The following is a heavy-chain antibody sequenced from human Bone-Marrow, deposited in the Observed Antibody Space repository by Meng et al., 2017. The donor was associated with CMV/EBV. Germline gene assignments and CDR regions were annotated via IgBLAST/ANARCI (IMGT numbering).Heavy chain of an antibody. CDR2: ISSSSSYI. V-gene: IGHV3-21*01. CDR3: IAAAVVSFVPTH. CDR1: GFTFSSYS. J-gene: IGHJ4*02. D-gene: IGHD6-13*01. Sequence: GESLKISCPASGFTFSSYSMNWVRQAPGKGLEWVSSISSSSSYIYYADSVKGRFTISRDNAKNSLYLQMNSLRAEDTAVYYCIAAAVVSFVPTHWGQGTLVTVSS.